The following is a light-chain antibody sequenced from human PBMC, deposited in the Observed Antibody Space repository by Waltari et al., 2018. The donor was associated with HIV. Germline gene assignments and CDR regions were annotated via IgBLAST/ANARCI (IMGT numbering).Light chain of an antibody. J-gene: IGKJ2*01. Sequence: DIVMTQTPLSLSVTPGQPASFSCNSSQSLKHTDGKTYLYWYLQRPGQSPQVLIYEVSNRYAGVPDRFSGSGSGTHFTLKIARVEAEDVGSYYCMQSLHLLYTFGQGTKLEIK. CDR1: QSLKHTDGKTY. V-gene: IGKV2D-29*02. CDR3: MQSLHLLYT. CDR2: EVS.